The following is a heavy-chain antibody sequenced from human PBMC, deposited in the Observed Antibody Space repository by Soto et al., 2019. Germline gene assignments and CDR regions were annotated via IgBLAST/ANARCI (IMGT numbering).Heavy chain of an antibody. D-gene: IGHD3-16*01. CDR2: ISSSGSTI. J-gene: IGHJ4*02. CDR3: ARMSSYVLDY. CDR1: GFTFSSYE. V-gene: IGHV3-48*03. Sequence: GSLRLSCAASGFTFSSYEMNWVRQAPGKGLEWVSYISSSGSTIYYADSVKGRFTISRDNAKNSLYLQMNSLRAEDTAVYYCARMSSYVLDYWGQGTLVTVSS.